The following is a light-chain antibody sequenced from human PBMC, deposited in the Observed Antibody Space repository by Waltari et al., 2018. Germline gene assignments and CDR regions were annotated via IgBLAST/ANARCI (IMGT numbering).Light chain of an antibody. CDR2: GAS. CDR1: QSVSPN. V-gene: IGKV3-15*01. J-gene: IGKJ4*01. CDR3: QQSYTSPFT. Sequence: EIVLTQSPATLSVSPGETATLSCRASQSVSPNLAWYQQKPGQTPRLLISGASTRATGIPARFSGSWSGTEFTLTISSLQSEDVAVYFCQQSYTSPFTFGGGTKV.